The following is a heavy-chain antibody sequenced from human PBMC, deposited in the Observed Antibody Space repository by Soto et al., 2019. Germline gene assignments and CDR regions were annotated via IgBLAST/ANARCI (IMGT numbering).Heavy chain of an antibody. J-gene: IGHJ6*02. CDR2: IIPIFGTA. CDR3: ARQSYCSGGSCYSYYYYGMDV. CDR1: GGTFSSYA. Sequence: QVQLVQSGAEVKTPGSSVKVSCKASGGTFSSYAISWVRQAPGQGLEWMGGIIPIFGTANYAQKFQGRVTITADESTSTAYMELSSLRSEDTAVYYCARQSYCSGGSCYSYYYYGMDVWGQGTTVTVSS. D-gene: IGHD2-15*01. V-gene: IGHV1-69*12.